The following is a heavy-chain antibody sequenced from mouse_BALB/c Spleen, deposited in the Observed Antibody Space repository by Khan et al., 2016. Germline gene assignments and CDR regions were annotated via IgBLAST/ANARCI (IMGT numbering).Heavy chain of an antibody. J-gene: IGHJ3*01. CDR2: INPSTGYT. V-gene: IGHV1-7*01. CDR1: GYTFTSYW. Sequence: QVQLKESGAELAKPGASVKMSCKASGYTFTSYWMHWVKQRPGQGLEWIGYINPSTGYTEYNQKFKDKATLTADKSSSTAYMQLSSLTSEDSAVYYCARSYGNYGPWFAYWGQGTLVTVSA. D-gene: IGHD2-1*01. CDR3: ARSYGNYGPWFAY.